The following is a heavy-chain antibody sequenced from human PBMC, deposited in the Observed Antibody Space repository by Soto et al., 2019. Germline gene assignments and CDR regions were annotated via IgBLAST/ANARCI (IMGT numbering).Heavy chain of an antibody. Sequence: PGESLKISCKVSGYSVYSYWIAWVRQMPGKGLEWMGIIYPGDSDTRYSPSFEGQVTISADKSISTAYLRWSSLKASDTAMYYCARVLYASAWYGIDFWGQGTLVTVSS. V-gene: IGHV5-51*01. J-gene: IGHJ4*02. D-gene: IGHD6-19*01. CDR3: ARVLYASAWYGIDF. CDR1: GYSVYSYW. CDR2: IYPGDSDT.